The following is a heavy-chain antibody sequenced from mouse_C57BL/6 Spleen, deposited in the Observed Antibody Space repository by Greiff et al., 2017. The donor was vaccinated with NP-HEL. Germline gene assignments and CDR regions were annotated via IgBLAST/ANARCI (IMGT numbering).Heavy chain of an antibody. CDR1: GFTFSNYW. CDR2: IRLKSDNYAT. J-gene: IGHJ3*01. Sequence: EVKLMESGGGLVQPGGSMKLSCVASGFTFSNYWMNWVRQSPEKGLEWVAQIRLKSDNYATHYAESVKGRFTISRDDSKSSVYLQMNNLRAEDTGIYYCTSIYDGYYAWFAYWGQGTLVTVSA. D-gene: IGHD2-3*01. V-gene: IGHV6-3*01. CDR3: TSIYDGYYAWFAY.